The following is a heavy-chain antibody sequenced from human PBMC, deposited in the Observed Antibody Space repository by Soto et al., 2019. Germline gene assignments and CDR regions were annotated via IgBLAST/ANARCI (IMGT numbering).Heavy chain of an antibody. CDR2: LYNGGST. Sequence: EAQLVETGGGLIQPGGSLRLSCAASGFSVSRNYMSWARQAPGKGLEWVSVLYNGGSTAYADSVKGRFIISGDYSKNTVYLQMNSLRAEDTAVYYCARDEETSGWFGAFDVWGQGTMVTVSS. D-gene: IGHD6-19*01. CDR1: GFSVSRNY. V-gene: IGHV3-53*02. J-gene: IGHJ3*01. CDR3: ARDEETSGWFGAFDV.